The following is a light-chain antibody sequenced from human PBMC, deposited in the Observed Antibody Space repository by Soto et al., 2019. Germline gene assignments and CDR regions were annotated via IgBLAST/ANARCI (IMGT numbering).Light chain of an antibody. CDR3: QQRSNWPLT. V-gene: IGKV3-11*01. CDR2: DAS. J-gene: IGKJ5*01. Sequence: EIVMTQSPATLSVSPGERATLSCRASQSVSSNLAWYQQKLGQAPRLLIYDASNRATGVPARFSGSGSGTDFTLTISSLEPEDFAVYYCQQRSNWPLTFGQGTRLEIK. CDR1: QSVSSN.